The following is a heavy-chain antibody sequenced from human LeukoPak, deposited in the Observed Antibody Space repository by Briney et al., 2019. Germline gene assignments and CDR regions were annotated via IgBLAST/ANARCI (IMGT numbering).Heavy chain of an antibody. V-gene: IGHV1-2*02. D-gene: IGHD2-2*02. Sequence: ASVKVSCKASGYTLTGYYMHWVRQAPGQGLEWIGWVNPNSGGTNYAQKFQGRVTMTRDTSISTAYMELSRLRSDDTAVYYCARTYCSSTSCYIGPWFDPWGQGTLVTVSS. J-gene: IGHJ5*02. CDR3: ARTYCSSTSCYIGPWFDP. CDR1: GYTLTGYY. CDR2: VNPNSGGT.